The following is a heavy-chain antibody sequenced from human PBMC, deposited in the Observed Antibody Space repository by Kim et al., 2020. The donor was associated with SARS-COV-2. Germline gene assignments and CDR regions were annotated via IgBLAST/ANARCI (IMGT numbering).Heavy chain of an antibody. CDR3: ARRMESISVLVVVISYTPSWFDS. J-gene: IGHJ5*01. Sequence: SETLSLTCAVYGGSFSGYYWSWIRQPPGKGLEWIGEINHSGSTNYNPSLKSRVTISIDTSKNQFSLKLSSVTAADTAVYYCARRMESISVLVVVISYTPSWFDSWGQRTLVTVSS. D-gene: IGHD3-22*01. CDR2: INHSGST. CDR1: GGSFSGYY. V-gene: IGHV4-34*01.